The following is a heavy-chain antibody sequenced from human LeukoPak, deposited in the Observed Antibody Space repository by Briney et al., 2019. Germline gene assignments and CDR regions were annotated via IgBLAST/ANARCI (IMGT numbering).Heavy chain of an antibody. J-gene: IGHJ5*02. CDR2: INPSGGST. Sequence: ASVKVSCKASGYTFTSYYMHWVRQAPGQGLEWMGIINPSGGSTSYAQKFQGRVTMTRDTSTSTVYMELSSLRSEDTAVYYCAREGRAGYCSSTSCPHNWFDPWGQGTPVTVSS. D-gene: IGHD2-2*03. CDR1: GYTFTSYY. V-gene: IGHV1-46*01. CDR3: AREGRAGYCSSTSCPHNWFDP.